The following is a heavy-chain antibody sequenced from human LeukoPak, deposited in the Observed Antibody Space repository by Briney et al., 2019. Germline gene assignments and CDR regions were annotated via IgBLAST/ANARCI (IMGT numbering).Heavy chain of an antibody. CDR2: IGTAGDT. CDR3: VRQQTPHGNFDY. CDR1: GFTFSNHA. Sequence: GGSLRLSCATSGFTFSNHAMHWVRQAPGKGLEWVSAIGTAGDTFYPGSVKGRFTISRENAKNSLSLQMNSLGAEDTAVYYCVRQQTPHGNFDYWGQGTLVTVSS. D-gene: IGHD1-26*01. V-gene: IGHV3-13*01. J-gene: IGHJ4*02.